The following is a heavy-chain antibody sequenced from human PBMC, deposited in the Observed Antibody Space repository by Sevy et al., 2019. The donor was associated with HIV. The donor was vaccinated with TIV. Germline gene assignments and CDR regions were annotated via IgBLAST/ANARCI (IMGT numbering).Heavy chain of an antibody. CDR1: GYSFTSYW. J-gene: IGHJ4*02. CDR2: IYPGDSDT. CDR3: ARPIEGGGHWPGYFDY. D-gene: IGHD2-21*02. V-gene: IGHV5-51*01. Sequence: GKSLKISCKGSGYSFTSYWIAWVRQMPGKGLQLMGIIYPGDSDTRYSPSFQGQVTISADKSISTAYLQWSSLKASDTAMYYCARPIEGGGHWPGYFDYWGQGTLVNVSS.